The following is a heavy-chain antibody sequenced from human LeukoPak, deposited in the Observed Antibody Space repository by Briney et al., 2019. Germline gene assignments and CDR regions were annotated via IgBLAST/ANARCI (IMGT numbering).Heavy chain of an antibody. Sequence: SETLSLTCTVSGGSISSYYWSWIRQPPGKGLEWIGYVYYSGSTNYNPPLKSRVTISVDTSKNQFSLKLTSVTAADTAVYYCARGDSGSFSQFDCWGQGTLVTVSS. CDR1: GGSISSYY. J-gene: IGHJ4*02. V-gene: IGHV4-59*01. CDR3: ARGDSGSFSQFDC. CDR2: VYYSGST. D-gene: IGHD1-26*01.